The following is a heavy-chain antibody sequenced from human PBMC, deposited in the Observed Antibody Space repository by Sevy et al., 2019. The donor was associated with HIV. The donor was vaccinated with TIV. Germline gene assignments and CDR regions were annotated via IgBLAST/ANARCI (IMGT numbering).Heavy chain of an antibody. Sequence: GGSLRLSCAASGFTFSSYSMNWVRQAPGKGLEWVSSISGISNYIYYTDSMKSRITVARDNARNSLYLQMNSLRAEDTAVYDCARNNCSITNCYMGDVFDIWGQGTMVTVSS. CDR3: ARNNCSITNCYMGDVFDI. CDR1: GFTFSSYS. CDR2: ISGISNYI. D-gene: IGHD2-2*02. V-gene: IGHV3-21*01. J-gene: IGHJ3*02.